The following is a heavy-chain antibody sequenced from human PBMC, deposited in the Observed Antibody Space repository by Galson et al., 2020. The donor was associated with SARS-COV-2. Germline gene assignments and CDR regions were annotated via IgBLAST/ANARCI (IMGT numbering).Heavy chain of an antibody. J-gene: IGHJ6*02. CDR1: GFTFSTYP. Sequence: GGSLRLSCAASGFTFSTYPMYWVRQAPGKGLEWVAVISYDGINKHYADSVKGRFTISRENSKNTLYLQMNSLRADDTAVYYCARDSSGEGYYDGMDVWGQGTTVTVSS. CDR2: ISYDGINK. D-gene: IGHD7-27*01. CDR3: ARDSSGEGYYDGMDV. V-gene: IGHV3-30-3*01.